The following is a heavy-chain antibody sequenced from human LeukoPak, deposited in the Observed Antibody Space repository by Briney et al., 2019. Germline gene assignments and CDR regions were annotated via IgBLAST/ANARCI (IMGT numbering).Heavy chain of an antibody. D-gene: IGHD3-22*01. V-gene: IGHV3-23*01. Sequence: GGSLRLSCAASGFTFSSYAMSWVRQAPGKGLELVSAIGGSGGSTYYADSVKGRFTISRDNAKNSLYLQMNSLRAEDTAVYYCAHSSLVDYWGQGTLVTVSS. CDR2: IGGSGGST. CDR3: AHSSLVDY. CDR1: GFTFSSYA. J-gene: IGHJ4*02.